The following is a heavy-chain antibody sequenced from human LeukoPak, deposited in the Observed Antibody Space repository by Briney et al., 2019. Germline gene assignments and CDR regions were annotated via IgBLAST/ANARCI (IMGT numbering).Heavy chain of an antibody. CDR3: AREVGVGQQLDPLSRLFYYGMDV. D-gene: IGHD6-13*01. J-gene: IGHJ6*02. Sequence: RGASVKVSCKASGGTFSTYAISWVRQAPGQGLEWMGGIIPLFDTANYAQKFQDRVTITADESTSTAYMELSSLRSEDTAVYYCAREVGVGQQLDPLSRLFYYGMDVWGQGTTVTVSS. CDR1: GGTFSTYA. CDR2: IIPLFDTA. V-gene: IGHV1-69*13.